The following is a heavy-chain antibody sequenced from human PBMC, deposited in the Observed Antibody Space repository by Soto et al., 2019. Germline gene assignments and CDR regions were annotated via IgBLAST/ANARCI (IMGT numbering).Heavy chain of an antibody. CDR2: INTSCGST. V-gene: IGHV1-46*01. J-gene: IGHJ6*03. CDR1: GYSFASYD. Sequence: GASVKVCCKASGYSFASYDMHCVRQAPGQGIECMGVINTSCGSTNSAQKFQGRVTMTRXXXXSXXXMXLXXLTXEDTAVYYCARVLKEDSESYYDYYMDVWG. CDR3: ARVLKEDSESYYDYYMDV. D-gene: IGHD2-8*02.